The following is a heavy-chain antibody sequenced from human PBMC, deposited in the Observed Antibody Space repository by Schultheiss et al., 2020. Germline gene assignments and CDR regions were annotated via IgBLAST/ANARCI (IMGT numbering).Heavy chain of an antibody. Sequence: GGSLRLSCAASGFTFSSYDMHWVRQATGKGLEWVSAIGTAGDTYYPGSVKGRFTISRDNSKNTLYLQMNSLRAEDTAVYYCARGMVQGVIIIFGFDYWGQGTLVTVSS. D-gene: IGHD3-10*01. J-gene: IGHJ4*02. V-gene: IGHV3-13*01. CDR2: IGTAGDT. CDR1: GFTFSSYD. CDR3: ARGMVQGVIIIFGFDY.